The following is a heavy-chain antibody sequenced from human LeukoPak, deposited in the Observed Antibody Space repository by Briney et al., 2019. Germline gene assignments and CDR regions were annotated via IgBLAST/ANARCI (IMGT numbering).Heavy chain of an antibody. Sequence: SETLSLTCTVSGGSIGSSSYYWGWIRQPPGKGLEWIGGIYYGGSTYYNPSLKSRVTISVDTSKNQFSLKLRSVTAADTAVYYCARPPPGRYDPNSPEYYFDYWPQGPLVTAPS. V-gene: IGHV4-39*01. CDR1: GGSIGSSSYY. D-gene: IGHD5-12*01. J-gene: IGHJ4*02. CDR3: ARPPPGRYDPNSPEYYFDY. CDR2: IYYGGST.